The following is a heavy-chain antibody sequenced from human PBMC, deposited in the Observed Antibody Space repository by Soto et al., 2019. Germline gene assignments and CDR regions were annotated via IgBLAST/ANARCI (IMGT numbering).Heavy chain of an antibody. CDR1: GGTFSSYT. D-gene: IGHD3-9*01. V-gene: IGHV1-69*02. Sequence: ASVKVSCTASGGTFSSYTISWVRQAPGQGLEWMGRIIPILGIANYAQKFQGRVTITADKSTSTAYMELSSLRSEDTAVYYCARKNYDILTGYYSHWFDPWGQGTLVTVSS. CDR3: ARKNYDILTGYYSHWFDP. J-gene: IGHJ5*02. CDR2: IIPILGIA.